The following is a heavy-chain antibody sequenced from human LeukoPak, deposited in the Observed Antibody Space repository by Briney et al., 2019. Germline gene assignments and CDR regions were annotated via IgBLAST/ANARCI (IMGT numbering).Heavy chain of an antibody. J-gene: IGHJ4*02. CDR2: ISSSGSTI. CDR1: GFTFSSYE. D-gene: IGHD3-16*01. CDR3: ARDFMITFGGATPFDY. V-gene: IGHV3-48*03. Sequence: PGGSLSLSCAASGFTFSSYEMNWVRQAPGKGLEWVSYISSSGSTIYYADSVKGRFTISRDNAKNSLYPQMNSLRAEDTAVYYCARDFMITFGGATPFDYWGRGTLVTVSS.